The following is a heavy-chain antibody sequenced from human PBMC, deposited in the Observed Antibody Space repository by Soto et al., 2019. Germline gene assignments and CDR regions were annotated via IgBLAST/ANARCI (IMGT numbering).Heavy chain of an antibody. CDR2: INHSGST. V-gene: IGHV4-34*01. J-gene: IGHJ6*03. CDR1: GGSFSGYY. Sequence: SETLSLTCAVYGGSFSGYYWSWIRQPPGKGLEWIGEINHSGSTNYNPSLKSRVTISVDTSKNQFSLKLSSVTAADTAVYYCARGLTIFGVVYVRGRENYYMDVWGKGTTVT. CDR3: ARGLTIFGVVYVRGRENYYMDV. D-gene: IGHD3-3*01.